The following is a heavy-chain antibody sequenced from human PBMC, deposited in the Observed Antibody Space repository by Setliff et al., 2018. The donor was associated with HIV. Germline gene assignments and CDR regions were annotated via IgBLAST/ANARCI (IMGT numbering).Heavy chain of an antibody. Sequence: GASVKVPCKASGGTFSSYAISWVRQAPGQGLEWMGRIIPIFDAVNYAQKFQARITINADKSTNTAYMELRSLRSEDTAVYYCARTPEGAAVFDYWGQGTLVTVSS. J-gene: IGHJ4*02. CDR2: IIPIFDAV. D-gene: IGHD6-25*01. V-gene: IGHV1-69*06. CDR3: ARTPEGAAVFDY. CDR1: GGTFSSYA.